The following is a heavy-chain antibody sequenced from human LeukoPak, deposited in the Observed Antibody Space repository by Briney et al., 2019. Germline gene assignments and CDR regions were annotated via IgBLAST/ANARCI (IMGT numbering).Heavy chain of an antibody. D-gene: IGHD6-13*01. Sequence: ASVKVSCKASGGTFSSYAIGWVRQAPGQGLEWMGRIIPIFGTANYAQKFQGRVTITTDESTSTAYMELSSLRSEDTAVYYCARDQRYSLSGDPWGQGTLVTVSS. CDR1: GGTFSSYA. V-gene: IGHV1-69*05. CDR2: IIPIFGTA. J-gene: IGHJ5*02. CDR3: ARDQRYSLSGDP.